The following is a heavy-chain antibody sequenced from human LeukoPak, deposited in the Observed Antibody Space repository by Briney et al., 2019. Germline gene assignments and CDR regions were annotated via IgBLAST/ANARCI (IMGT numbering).Heavy chain of an antibody. CDR3: ARDESSGGFDY. V-gene: IGHV4-59*12. J-gene: IGHJ4*02. CDR2: IYYSGST. CDR1: GGSISSYY. D-gene: IGHD6-19*01. Sequence: SETLSLTCTVSGGSISSYYWSWIRQPPGKGLEWIGYIYYSGSTYYNPSLKSRVTISVDTSKNQFSLKLSSVTAADTAVYYCARDESSGGFDYWGQGTLVTVSS.